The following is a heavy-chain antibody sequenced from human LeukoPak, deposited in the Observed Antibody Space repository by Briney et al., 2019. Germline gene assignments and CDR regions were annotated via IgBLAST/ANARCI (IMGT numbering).Heavy chain of an antibody. V-gene: IGHV3-15*01. CDR1: GFTFRNAW. J-gene: IGHJ4*02. Sequence: GGPLRLSCAASGFTFRNAWMSWIRQAPGKGLEWVGRVKRETEGGTTDYAPPVKGRFTISRDDSKATLSLQMNSLKTEDTAVYYCTTERGPWDYWGQGTLVTVSS. CDR3: TTERGPWDY. CDR2: VKRETEGGTT.